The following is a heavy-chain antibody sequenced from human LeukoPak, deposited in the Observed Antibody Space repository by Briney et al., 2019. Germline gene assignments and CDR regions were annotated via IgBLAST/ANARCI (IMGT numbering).Heavy chain of an antibody. CDR2: IYSGGST. J-gene: IGHJ6*03. CDR3: ARTTQYYYYMDV. Sequence: GGSLTLSCAVSGFTVSSNYMSWVRQAPGKGLEWVSVIYSGGSTYYADSVKGRFTISRDNSKNTLYLQMNSLRAEDTAVYYCARTTQYYYYMDVWGKGTTVTVSS. CDR1: GFTVSSNY. D-gene: IGHD1-1*01. V-gene: IGHV3-66*02.